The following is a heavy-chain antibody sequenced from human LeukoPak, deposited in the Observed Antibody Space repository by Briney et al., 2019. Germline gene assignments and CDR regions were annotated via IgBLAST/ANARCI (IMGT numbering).Heavy chain of an antibody. D-gene: IGHD2-2*02. CDR1: GGSMSSSSYY. V-gene: IGHV4-39*01. CDR3: ARTPTGTSCYRCGRLASDI. J-gene: IGHJ3*02. CDR2: IYYSGST. Sequence: PSETLSLTCTVSGGSMSSSSYYWGWIRQPPGKGLEWIGSIYYSGSTYYNPSLKSRVTISVDTSKNQFSLKLSSVTAADTAVYYCARTPTGTSCYRCGRLASDIWGQGTMVTVSS.